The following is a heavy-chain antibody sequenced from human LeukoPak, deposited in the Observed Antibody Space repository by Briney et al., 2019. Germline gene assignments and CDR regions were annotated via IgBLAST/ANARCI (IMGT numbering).Heavy chain of an antibody. CDR1: GFTFDDYT. D-gene: IGHD1-20*01. CDR2: ISWNGVST. V-gene: IGHV3-43*01. Sequence: GGSLRLSCAASGFTFDDYTMHWVRQAPGKGLEWVSLISWNGVSTYYADSVKGRFTISRDNSKNSMYLQMNSLRAGDTAVYYCASCPFNFQSEHDAFDIWGQGTMVTVSS. J-gene: IGHJ3*02. CDR3: ASCPFNFQSEHDAFDI.